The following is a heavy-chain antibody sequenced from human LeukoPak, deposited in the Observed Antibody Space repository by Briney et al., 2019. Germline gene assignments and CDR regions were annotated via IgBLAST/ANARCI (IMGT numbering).Heavy chain of an antibody. CDR2: ITSNGDST. J-gene: IGHJ4*02. Sequence: GGSLILSCAASGFFFSREGMHWVRQVPGKGLEYVSTITSNGDSTYDAQSVKGRFTISSDNSKYPLYLQMGSLRVEDTAVYYCVRDYSGTHSFDYWGQGTLVTVSS. D-gene: IGHD1-26*01. V-gene: IGHV3-64*01. CDR1: GFFFSREG. CDR3: VRDYSGTHSFDY.